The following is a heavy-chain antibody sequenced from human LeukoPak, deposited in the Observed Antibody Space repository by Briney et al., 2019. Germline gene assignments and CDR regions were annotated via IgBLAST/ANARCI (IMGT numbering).Heavy chain of an antibody. V-gene: IGHV3-7*01. Sequence: PGGSLRLSCTASGFIFSSFGIAWLRQAPGKEVEWVANIKPDGSLQFYGDSVKGQFTISRDNAKNALYLQINNLRAEDTALYYCATSYDSSGCDWGQGTLVTVSS. J-gene: IGHJ4*02. D-gene: IGHD3-22*01. CDR1: GFIFSSFG. CDR3: ATSYDSSGCD. CDR2: IKPDGSLQ.